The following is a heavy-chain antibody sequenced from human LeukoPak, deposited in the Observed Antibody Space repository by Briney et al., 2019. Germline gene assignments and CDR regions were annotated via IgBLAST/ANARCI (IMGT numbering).Heavy chain of an antibody. CDR1: GGAISSCRLY. D-gene: IGHD3-9*01. J-gene: IGHJ4*02. CDR3: AREDLTGYYVYFDY. Sequence: SETLSLTCTVSGGAISSCRLYWSWIRQTAGKGLEWIGRIYTSGSTNYNPSLKSRVTISVDTSKNQFSLKLSSVTAADTAVYYCAREDLTGYYVYFDYWGQGTLVTVSS. V-gene: IGHV4-61*02. CDR2: IYTSGST.